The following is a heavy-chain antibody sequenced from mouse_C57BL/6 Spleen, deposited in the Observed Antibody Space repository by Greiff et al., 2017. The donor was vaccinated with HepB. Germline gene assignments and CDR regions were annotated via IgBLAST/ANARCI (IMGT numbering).Heavy chain of an antibody. V-gene: IGHV3-6*01. J-gene: IGHJ3*01. D-gene: IGHD2-12*01. CDR1: GYSITSGYY. CDR3: AYDGGAY. CDR2: ISYDGSN. Sequence: VQLKESGPGLVKPSQSLSLTCSVTGYSITSGYYWNWIRQFPGNKLEWMGYISYDGSNNYNPSLKNRISITRDTSKNQFFLKLNSVTTEDTATYYCAYDGGAYWGQGTLVTVSA.